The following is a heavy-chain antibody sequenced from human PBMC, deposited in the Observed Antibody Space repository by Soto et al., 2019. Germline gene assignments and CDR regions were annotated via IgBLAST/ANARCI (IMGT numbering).Heavy chain of an antibody. CDR3: ARVASGYDLREYYFDY. CDR1: GFTFDTNG. J-gene: IGHJ4*02. CDR2: IWYDGSNK. D-gene: IGHD5-12*01. V-gene: IGHV3-33*08. Sequence: GGSLRLSCAASGFTFDTNGMTWVRQAPGKGLEWVAVIWYDGSNKYYADSVKGRFTISRDNSKNTLYLQMNSLRAEDTAVYYCARVASGYDLREYYFDYWGQGTLVTVSS.